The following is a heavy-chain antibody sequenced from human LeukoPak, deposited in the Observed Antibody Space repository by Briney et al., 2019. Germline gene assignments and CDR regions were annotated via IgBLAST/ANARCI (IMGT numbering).Heavy chain of an antibody. CDR3: ARQSDGSFDY. V-gene: IGHV4-59*08. CDR2: IHYSGST. J-gene: IGHJ4*02. Sequence: PSETLSLTCSVSGASISSYFWSWIRQPPGKGLEWIAYIHYSGSTNYNPSLKSRLTISMDTSKNQFSLKLSSVTAADTAVYYCARQSDGSFDYWGQGTLVTVSS. CDR1: GASISSYF.